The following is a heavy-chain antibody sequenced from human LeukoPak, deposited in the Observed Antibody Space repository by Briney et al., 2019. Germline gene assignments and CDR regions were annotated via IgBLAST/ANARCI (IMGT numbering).Heavy chain of an antibody. CDR1: GFTFSSYA. CDR3: ARAVPDMKSLGPFDAFDI. V-gene: IGHV3-48*04. CDR2: ISSSSSTI. J-gene: IGHJ3*02. D-gene: IGHD3-16*01. Sequence: GGSLRLSCAASGFTFSSYAMSWVRQAPGKGLEWVSYISSSSSTIYYADSVKGRFTISRDNAKNSLYLQMNSLRAEDTAVYYCARAVPDMKSLGPFDAFDIWGQGTMVTVSS.